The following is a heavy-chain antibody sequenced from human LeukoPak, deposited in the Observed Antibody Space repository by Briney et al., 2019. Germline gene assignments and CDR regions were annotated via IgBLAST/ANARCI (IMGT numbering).Heavy chain of an antibody. CDR1: GYTFTSYY. V-gene: IGHV1-46*01. CDR3: ARDQARILTGYYPFDY. D-gene: IGHD3-9*01. CDR2: INPSGGST. Sequence: ASVKVSCKASGYTFTSYYMHWVRQAPGQGLEWMGIINPSGGSTSYAQKFQGRVTMTRDTSTSTVYMELSSLRSEDTAVYYCARDQARILTGYYPFDYWGQGTLVTVSS. J-gene: IGHJ4*02.